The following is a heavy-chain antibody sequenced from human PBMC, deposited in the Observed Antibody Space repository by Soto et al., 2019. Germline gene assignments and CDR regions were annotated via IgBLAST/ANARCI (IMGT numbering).Heavy chain of an antibody. J-gene: IGHJ4*02. Sequence: EVQLVESVGGLVKPGGSLRLSCAASGSTFSNAWMIWVRQAPGKGLEWVGRINSKTGGGTTDYAAPVKGRFTIPRDDTKNTLYLQMNSLKTEDTAVYYCSTDLGCSSTSCYWGQGTLVTVSS. D-gene: IGHD2-2*01. CDR1: GSTFSNAW. CDR2: INSKTGGGTT. CDR3: STDLGCSSTSCY. V-gene: IGHV3-15*01.